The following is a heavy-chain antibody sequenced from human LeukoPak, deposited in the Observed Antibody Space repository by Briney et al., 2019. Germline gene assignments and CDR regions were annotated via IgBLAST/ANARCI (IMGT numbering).Heavy chain of an antibody. Sequence: KPSETLSLTCTVSGGSISGYYWSWIRQPAGRGLEWIGRIYTSGSTDYNPSLKSRVTMSVDTSKNQFSLKLSSVTAADTAVYYCASSSSWYYFDYWGQGTLVSVSS. CDR3: ASSSSWYYFDY. D-gene: IGHD6-13*01. CDR1: GGSISGYY. J-gene: IGHJ4*02. V-gene: IGHV4-4*07. CDR2: IYTSGST.